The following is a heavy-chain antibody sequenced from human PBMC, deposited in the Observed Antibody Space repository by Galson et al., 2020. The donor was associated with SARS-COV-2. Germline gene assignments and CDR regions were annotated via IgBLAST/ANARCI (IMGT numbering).Heavy chain of an antibody. D-gene: IGHD3-22*01. V-gene: IGHV3-72*01. J-gene: IGHJ5*02. CDR2: IRKKFDGYTT. Sequence: GGSLRLPCAASGFPFTDHPMAWVPQAPGKGLEWAARIRKKFDGYTTESAASVNGRSTISRDDSRNSLYLQMYSLKTEDTAVYYCADLGTGGYYTWGQGTLVTVSS. CDR3: ADLGTGGYYT. CDR1: GFPFTDHP.